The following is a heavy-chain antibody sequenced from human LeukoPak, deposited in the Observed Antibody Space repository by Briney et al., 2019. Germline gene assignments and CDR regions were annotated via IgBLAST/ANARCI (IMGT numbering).Heavy chain of an antibody. CDR3: ATDCSGGSCYSGVNAFDI. CDR2: MNPNSGNT. Sequence: ASVKVSCKASGYTFTSYDINWVRQATGQGLEWMGWMNPNSGNTDYAQKFQGRVTMTRNTSISTAYMELSSLSSEDTAVYYCATDCSGGSCYSGVNAFDIWGQGTMVTVSS. J-gene: IGHJ3*02. D-gene: IGHD2-15*01. CDR1: GYTFTSYD. V-gene: IGHV1-8*01.